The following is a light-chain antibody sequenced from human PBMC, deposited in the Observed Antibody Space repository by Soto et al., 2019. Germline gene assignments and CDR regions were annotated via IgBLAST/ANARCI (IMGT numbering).Light chain of an antibody. CDR1: QSVADNY. J-gene: IGKJ4*01. CDR3: QQYDNWPLT. Sequence: EIVLTQSPGTLSLSPGDRATLSCKASQSVADNYLAWYQQKPGQAPRLLIYAASRRAIGIPDTFSGSGSGTDFTLTITRLEPEDFAVYYCQQYDNWPLTFGGGTKVEIK. CDR2: AAS. V-gene: IGKV3-20*01.